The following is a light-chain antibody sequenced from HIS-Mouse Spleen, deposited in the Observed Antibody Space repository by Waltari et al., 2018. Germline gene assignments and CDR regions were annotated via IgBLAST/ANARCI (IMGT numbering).Light chain of an antibody. CDR2: EDS. J-gene: IGLJ2*01. Sequence: SYELTQPPSVSVSPGQTARITCPGDALPKKYAYWYQQKSGQAHVLVIYEDSNRPSGIPERFSGSSSGTMATLTISGAQVEDEADYYCYSTDSSGNHRVFGGGTKLTVL. CDR3: YSTDSSGNHRV. V-gene: IGLV3-10*01. CDR1: ALPKKY.